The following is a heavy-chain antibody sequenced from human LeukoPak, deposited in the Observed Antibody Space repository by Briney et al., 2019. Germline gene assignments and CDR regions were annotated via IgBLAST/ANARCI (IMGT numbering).Heavy chain of an antibody. CDR2: INPSGGST. CDR3: ARGPGRYYFDY. J-gene: IGHJ4*02. CDR1: GYTFTNYY. Sequence: APVKVSCKASGYTFTNYYMHWVRQAPGQGLEWMGIINPSGGSTTYAQKFQGRVTMTRDTSTSTVYMELSSLSSEDTALYYCARGPGRYYFDYWGQGTLVTVSS. V-gene: IGHV1-46*01.